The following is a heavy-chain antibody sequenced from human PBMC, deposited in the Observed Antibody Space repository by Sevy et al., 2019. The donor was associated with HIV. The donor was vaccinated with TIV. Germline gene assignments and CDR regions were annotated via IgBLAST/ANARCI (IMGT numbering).Heavy chain of an antibody. D-gene: IGHD2-21*01. CDR2: IYPGDSDT. V-gene: IGHV5-51*01. Sequence: HGEFLKISCQGSGYTFTSSWVDWVRQLPGKGLEWMGTIYPGDSDTRYSPSFQGQVTISVGKSTNTAFLQWASLRTSDTAMYYCARRTRDCDGDTCYGTYFDIWGQGTLVTVSS. CDR3: ARRTRDCDGDTCYGTYFDI. J-gene: IGHJ4*02. CDR1: GYTFTSSW.